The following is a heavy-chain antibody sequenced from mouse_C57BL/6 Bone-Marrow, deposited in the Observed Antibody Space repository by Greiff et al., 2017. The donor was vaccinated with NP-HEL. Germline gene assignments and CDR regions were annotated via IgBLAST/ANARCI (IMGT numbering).Heavy chain of an antibody. CDR3: ARQNRYFDY. CDR2: ISSGGSYT. V-gene: IGHV5-6*01. Sequence: EVQLVESGGDLVKPGGSLKLSCAASGFTFSSYGMSWVRQTPDQRLEWVATISSGGSYTYYPDSVKGRFTISRDNAKNTLYLQMSSLKSEDTAMYYCARQNRYFDYWGQGTTLTVSS. CDR1: GFTFSSYG. J-gene: IGHJ2*01.